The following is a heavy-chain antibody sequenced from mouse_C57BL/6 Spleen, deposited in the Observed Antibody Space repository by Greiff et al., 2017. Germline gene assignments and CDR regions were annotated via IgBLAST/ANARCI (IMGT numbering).Heavy chain of an antibody. CDR2: IYPSDSET. CDR3: AREDYYYGSSYDAMDY. J-gene: IGHJ4*01. V-gene: IGHV1-61*01. Sequence: VQLQQPGAELVRPGSSVKLSCKASGYTFTSYWMDWVKQRPGQGLEWIGNIYPSDSETHYNQKFKDKATLTVDKSSSTAYMQLSSLTSEDSAVYYCAREDYYYGSSYDAMDYWGQGTSVTVSS. D-gene: IGHD1-1*01. CDR1: GYTFTSYW.